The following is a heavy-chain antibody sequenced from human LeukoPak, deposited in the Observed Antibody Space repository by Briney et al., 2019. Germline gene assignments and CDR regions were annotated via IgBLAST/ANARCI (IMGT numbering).Heavy chain of an antibody. Sequence: GGSLRLSCAASGFTFSSYGMHWVRQAPGKGLEWVAVIWYDGSNKYYADSVKGRFTISRDNSKNTLYLQMNSLRAEDTAVYYCAREVSSWSCFFDYWGQGTLVTVSS. D-gene: IGHD6-13*01. CDR2: IWYDGSNK. CDR1: GFTFSSYG. CDR3: AREVSSWSCFFDY. J-gene: IGHJ4*02. V-gene: IGHV3-33*01.